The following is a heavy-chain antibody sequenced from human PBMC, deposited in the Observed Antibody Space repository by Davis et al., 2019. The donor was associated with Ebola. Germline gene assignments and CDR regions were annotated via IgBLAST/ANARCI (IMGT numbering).Heavy chain of an antibody. CDR2: INAGNGNT. V-gene: IGHV1-3*01. J-gene: IGHJ4*02. CDR1: GYTFTSYA. CDR3: ARALDYYDSSGYPYYFDY. D-gene: IGHD3-22*01. Sequence: AASVKVSCKASGYTFTSYAMHWVRQAPGQRLEWMGWINAGNGNTKYSQKFQGRVTITRDTSTSTAYMELRSLRSDDTAVYYCARALDYYDSSGYPYYFDYWGQGTLVTVSS.